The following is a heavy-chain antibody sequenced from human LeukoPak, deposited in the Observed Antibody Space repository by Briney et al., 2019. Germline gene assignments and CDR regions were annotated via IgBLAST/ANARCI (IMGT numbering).Heavy chain of an antibody. CDR2: IYPGDSDT. Sequence: GESLKISCKGSGYSFTTYWIGWVRQMPGKGLEWMGIIYPGDSDTRYSPSFQGRVTLAADKSISTAYMQWNSLKASDTAIYYCTRRSCSGGRCYDYWGQGTLVTASS. V-gene: IGHV5-51*01. CDR3: TRRSCSGGRCYDY. D-gene: IGHD2-15*01. J-gene: IGHJ4*02. CDR1: GYSFTTYW.